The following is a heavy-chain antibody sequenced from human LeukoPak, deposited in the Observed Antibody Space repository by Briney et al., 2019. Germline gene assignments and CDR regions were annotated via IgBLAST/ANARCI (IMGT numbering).Heavy chain of an antibody. J-gene: IGHJ3*02. V-gene: IGHV1-2*02. Sequence: GASVKVSCKASGYTFTGYYMHWVRQAPGQGLEWMGWINPNSGGTNYAQKFQGRVTMTRDTSISTAYMELSRLRSDDTAVYYCARGAFGTRSAGAFDIWGQGTMVTVSS. CDR3: ARGAFGTRSAGAFDI. CDR1: GYTFTGYY. CDR2: INPNSGGT. D-gene: IGHD1-1*01.